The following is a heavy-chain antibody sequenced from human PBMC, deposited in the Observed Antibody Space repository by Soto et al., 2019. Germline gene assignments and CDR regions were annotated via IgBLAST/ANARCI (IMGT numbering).Heavy chain of an antibody. CDR3: ANGLYNPSYHFDY. CDR1: GFTSSSYA. Sequence: GGSLRLSCAASGFTSSSYAMSWVRQAPGKGLEWVSAVSGSGASTYYADSVKGRFTISRDSSRSTLYLQMNSLRAEDTAIYYCANGLYNPSYHFDYWGQGTLVTVSS. J-gene: IGHJ4*02. CDR2: VSGSGAST. V-gene: IGHV3-23*01. D-gene: IGHD1-26*01.